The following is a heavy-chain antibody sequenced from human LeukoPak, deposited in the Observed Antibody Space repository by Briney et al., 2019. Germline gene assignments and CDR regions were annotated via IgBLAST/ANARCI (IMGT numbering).Heavy chain of an antibody. CDR2: TYYRSKWYN. Sequence: SQTLSLTCAISGDSVSSNSAAWNWIRQSPSRGLECLGRTYYRSKWYNDYAVSVKSRITINPDTSKNQFSLQLNSVTPEDTAVYYCARDLCSSGWYPNWFDPWGQGTLVTVSS. D-gene: IGHD6-19*01. J-gene: IGHJ5*02. V-gene: IGHV6-1*01. CDR1: GDSVSSNSAA. CDR3: ARDLCSSGWYPNWFDP.